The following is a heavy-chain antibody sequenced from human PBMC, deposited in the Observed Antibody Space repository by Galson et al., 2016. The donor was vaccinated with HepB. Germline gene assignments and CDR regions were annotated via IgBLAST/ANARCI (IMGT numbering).Heavy chain of an antibody. CDR2: ISGSGAWT. D-gene: IGHD3-3*01. Sequence: GMSWVRQAPGKGLEWVSVISGSGAWTNYADSVKGRFTISRDNFKDTLYLQINSLRDEDTAVYYCAKFQTDHREFYDHFDYWGQGTLVTVSS. J-gene: IGHJ4*02. CDR1: G. V-gene: IGHV3-23*01. CDR3: AKFQTDHREFYDHFDY.